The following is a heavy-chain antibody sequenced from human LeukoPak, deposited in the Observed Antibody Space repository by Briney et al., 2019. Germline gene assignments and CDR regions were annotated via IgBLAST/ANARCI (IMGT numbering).Heavy chain of an antibody. CDR2: IYYSGST. CDR1: GGSISSGGYY. J-gene: IGHJ3*02. V-gene: IGHV4-30-2*01. D-gene: IGHD6-19*01. Sequence: SQTLSLTCTVSGGSISSGGYYWNWIRQPPGKGLEWIGYIYYSGSTYYNPSLKSRVTISVDTSKNQFSLKLSSVTAADTAVYYCAREEAVAGGDAFDIWGQGTMVTVSS. CDR3: AREEAVAGGDAFDI.